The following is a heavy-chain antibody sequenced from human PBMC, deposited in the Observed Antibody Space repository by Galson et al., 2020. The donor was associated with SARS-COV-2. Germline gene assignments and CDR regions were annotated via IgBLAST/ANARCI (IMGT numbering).Heavy chain of an antibody. D-gene: IGHD6-19*01. CDR1: GFSLSNTSMG. J-gene: IGHJ6*02. CDR3: AQIRDGRPVAGWDFYYYYYGLDV. Sequence: KMSGPTLVKPTEPLTLTCTVSGFSLSNTSMGVSWIRQPPGKALEWLAHIFPTDEKSYSTSLKSRLTISKDTSKSQVVLTMTNMDPVDTATYYCAQIRDGRPVAGWDFYYYYYGLDVWGQGTTVTVSS. CDR2: IFPTDEK. V-gene: IGHV2-26*01.